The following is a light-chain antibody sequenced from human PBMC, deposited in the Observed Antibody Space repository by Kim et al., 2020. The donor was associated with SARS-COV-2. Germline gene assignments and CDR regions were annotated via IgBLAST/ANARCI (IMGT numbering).Light chain of an antibody. CDR1: QDISSF. CDR2: STS. J-gene: IGKJ1*01. V-gene: IGKV1-9*01. CDR3: QQLSTFPRT. Sequence: DIQLTQSPSFLSASVGDRVTVTCRASQDISSFLAWYQQIPGKAPKLLIYSTSTLGGGVPSRFSGSGSGTEFTLTISSLQPEDFATYFCQQLSTFPRTFGQGTKVDIK.